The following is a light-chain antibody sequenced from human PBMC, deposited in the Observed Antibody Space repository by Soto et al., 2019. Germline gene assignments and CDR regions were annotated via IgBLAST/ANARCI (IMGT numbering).Light chain of an antibody. V-gene: IGLV1-47*02. CDR3: AAWDDSLSSWV. CDR2: SND. CDR1: SSNIRSHH. J-gene: IGLJ3*02. Sequence: QSVLTQPPSASATPGQRVTISCSGSSSNIRSHHGYWYQQLPGTAPKLLIHSNDQRPSGVPDRFSGSKSGTSASLAISGLRSEDEAEYYCAAWDDSLSSWVFGGGTKLTVL.